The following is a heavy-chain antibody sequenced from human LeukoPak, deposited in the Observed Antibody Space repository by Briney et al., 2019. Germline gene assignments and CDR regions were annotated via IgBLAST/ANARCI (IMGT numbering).Heavy chain of an antibody. CDR3: ARGADHYDSSGYRY. CDR1: GGSISSSSYY. D-gene: IGHD3-22*01. CDR2: IYYSGST. V-gene: IGHV4-39*01. Sequence: SETLSLTCTVSGGSISSSSYYWGWIRQPPGKGLEWIGSIYYSGSTYYNPSLKSRVTISVDTSKNQFSLKLSSVTAADTAVYYCARGADHYDSSGYRYWGQGTLVTVSS. J-gene: IGHJ4*02.